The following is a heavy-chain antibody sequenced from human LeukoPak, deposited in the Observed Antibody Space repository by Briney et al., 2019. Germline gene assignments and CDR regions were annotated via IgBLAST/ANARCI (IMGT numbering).Heavy chain of an antibody. V-gene: IGHV3-30-3*01. D-gene: IGHD1-26*01. J-gene: IGHJ4*02. CDR3: VMAGLGSGTYYYFDY. CDR1: GFTFSSHA. Sequence: PGGSLRLSCAASGFTFSSHAMHWVRQAPGKGLEWVAGISYDGSNKYYADSVKGRFTISRDNSKNTLFLQMSSLRAEDTAVYYCVMAGLGSGTYYYFDYWGQGALVTVSS. CDR2: ISYDGSNK.